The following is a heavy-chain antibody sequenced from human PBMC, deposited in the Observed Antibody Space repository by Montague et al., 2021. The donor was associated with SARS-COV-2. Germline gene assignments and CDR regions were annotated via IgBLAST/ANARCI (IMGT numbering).Heavy chain of an antibody. D-gene: IGHD3-10*01. V-gene: IGHV4-31*03. CDR2: IYYSGST. CDR1: GGSISSGGYY. CDR3: ARARRGSGSGSYFDILVNWFDP. J-gene: IGHJ5*02. Sequence: TLSLTCTVSGGSISSGGYYWSWIRQHPGKGLEWIGYIYYSGSTYYNLSLKSRVTIPVDTSKNQFSLKLSSVTAADTAVYYCARARRGSGSGSYFDILVNWFDPWGQGTLVTVSS.